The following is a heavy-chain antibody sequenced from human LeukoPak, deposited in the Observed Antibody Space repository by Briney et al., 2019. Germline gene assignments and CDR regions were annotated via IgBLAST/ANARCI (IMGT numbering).Heavy chain of an antibody. J-gene: IGHJ5*02. CDR1: GFSFGPFG. V-gene: IGHV3-48*01. Sequence: GGSLRLSCAASGFSFGPFGINWVRQAPGKGLEWVSYISSDGTNLYYADSVKGRFTISRDNSKNTLYLQMNSLRAEDTALYYCVKASSSSPQYNWFDAWGQGTLVTVSS. CDR2: ISSDGTNL. CDR3: VKASSSSPQYNWFDA. D-gene: IGHD6-6*01.